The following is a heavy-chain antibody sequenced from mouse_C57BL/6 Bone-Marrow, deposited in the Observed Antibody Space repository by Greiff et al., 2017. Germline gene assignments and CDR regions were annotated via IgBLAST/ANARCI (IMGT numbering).Heavy chain of an antibody. CDR3: ASDNYDVYDDMDF. V-gene: IGHV1-50*01. J-gene: IGHJ4*01. CDR2: IDPSDSNT. Sequence: VQLQQPGAELVKPGASVKLSCKASGYTFTSYWMQWVKQRPGQGLEWIGVIDPSDSNTNYNQKFKGKATLTVDTSSSTASMQLSSLTSEDSAVYYCASDNYDVYDDMDFWGQGNSITLSS. D-gene: IGHD2-12*01. CDR1: GYTFTSYW.